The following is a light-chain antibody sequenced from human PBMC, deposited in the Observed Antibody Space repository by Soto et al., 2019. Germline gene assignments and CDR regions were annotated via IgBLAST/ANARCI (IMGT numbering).Light chain of an antibody. V-gene: IGKV3-20*01. CDR1: QSFSSSY. CDR2: GAS. CDR3: QQYGSSPLT. J-gene: IGKJ1*01. Sequence: EIVLTQSPGTLSLSPGERATLSCRASQSFSSSYLAWYQQKPGQAPRLLIYGASSRATGIPDRFSGSGSGTEFTLTISRLEPEDFEVYYCQQYGSSPLTFGQGTKVEIK.